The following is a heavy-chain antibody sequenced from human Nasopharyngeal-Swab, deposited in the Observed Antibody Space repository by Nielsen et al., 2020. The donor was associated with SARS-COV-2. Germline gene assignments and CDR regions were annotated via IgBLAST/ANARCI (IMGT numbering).Heavy chain of an antibody. J-gene: IGHJ6*02. Sequence: GESLKISCLASGFTFNIYAMAWVRRTPGRGLQWVSGISASGGSTYYTDSVKGRFAVSRDNSRNTLYLQMNSLRAEDTAVYYCATHGSGRIGGMDVWGQGTTVTVSS. CDR1: GFTFNIYA. D-gene: IGHD3-10*01. CDR3: ATHGSGRIGGMDV. V-gene: IGHV3-23*01. CDR2: ISASGGST.